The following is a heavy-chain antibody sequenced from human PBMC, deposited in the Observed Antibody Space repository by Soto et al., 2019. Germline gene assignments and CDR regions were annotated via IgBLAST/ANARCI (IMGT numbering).Heavy chain of an antibody. Sequence: GGLLRLSCAASGFTFSNYAMSWVRQAPGKGLEWVSAFSGSGDSTFYADSVKGRFTVSRDNSKKTLYLQLNSLRDENTAVYYCARDAGELPVVTVGVFVFWGRGTLVTVSS. CDR2: FSGSGDST. V-gene: IGHV3-23*01. CDR1: GFTFSNYA. J-gene: IGHJ4*02. D-gene: IGHD3-22*01. CDR3: ARDAGELPVVTVGVFVF.